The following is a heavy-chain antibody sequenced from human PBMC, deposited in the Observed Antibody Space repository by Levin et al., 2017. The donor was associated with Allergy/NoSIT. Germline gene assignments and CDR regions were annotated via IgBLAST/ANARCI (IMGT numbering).Heavy chain of an antibody. J-gene: IGHJ4*02. CDR2: ITSSGYIT. Sequence: LSLTCAASGFTFSDYAMSWVRQAPGKGLEWVSSITSSGYITYLADSLKGRFTISRDNSRSTLFLDMSSLRADDTAVYYCAKELDYYDGSGYDSWGQGTLVTVSS. V-gene: IGHV3-23*01. CDR3: AKELDYYDGSGYDS. D-gene: IGHD3-22*01. CDR1: GFTFSDYA.